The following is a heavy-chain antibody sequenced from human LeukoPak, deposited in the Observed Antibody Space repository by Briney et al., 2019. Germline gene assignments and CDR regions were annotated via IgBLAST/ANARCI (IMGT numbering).Heavy chain of an antibody. Sequence: SETLSLTCAVSGYSISSGYYWGWIRQPPGKGLEWIGNIYQSGSTYSNPSLKGRVTISVDTSKNHFSLKLTSVTAADTAVYYCARTYYYGSGSYQDSYGFDIWGQGTVVTVAS. CDR2: IYQSGST. V-gene: IGHV4-38-2*01. CDR1: GYSISSGYY. J-gene: IGHJ3*02. CDR3: ARTYYYGSGSYQDSYGFDI. D-gene: IGHD3-10*01.